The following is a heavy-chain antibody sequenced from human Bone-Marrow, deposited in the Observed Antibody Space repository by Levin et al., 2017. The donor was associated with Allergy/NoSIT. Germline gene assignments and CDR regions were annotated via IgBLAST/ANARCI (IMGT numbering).Heavy chain of an antibody. V-gene: IGHV4-30-4*01. J-gene: IGHJ5*02. CDR1: GGSVDSGDYY. D-gene: IGHD3-9*01. CDR3: ARGGRYPKKHWFDP. CDR2: IYHRGPT. Sequence: SQTLSLTCPVSGGSVDSGDYYWSWIRQPPGKGLAWIGYIYHRGPTSYNPSLKSRLPISVDTSKSHFSLRLTSLTATDTAVYYCARGGRYPKKHWFDPWGQGILVTVSS.